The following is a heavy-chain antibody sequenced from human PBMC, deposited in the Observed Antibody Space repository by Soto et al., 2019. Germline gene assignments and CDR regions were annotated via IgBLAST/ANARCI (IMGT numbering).Heavy chain of an antibody. CDR3: ARDYSNYLEYYYYGMDV. Sequence: SETLSLTCTVSGGSISSGDYYWSWIRQPPGKGLEWIGYIYNSGSTYYNPSLKSRVTISVDTSKNQFSLKLSSVTAADTAVYYCARDYSNYLEYYYYGMDVWGQGTTVTVSS. CDR2: IYNSGST. D-gene: IGHD4-4*01. CDR1: GGSISSGDYY. J-gene: IGHJ6*02. V-gene: IGHV4-30-4*01.